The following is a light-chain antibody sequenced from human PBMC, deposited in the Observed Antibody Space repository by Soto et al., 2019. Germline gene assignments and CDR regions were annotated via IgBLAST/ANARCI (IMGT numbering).Light chain of an antibody. V-gene: IGKV3-11*01. J-gene: IGKJ3*01. Sequence: EIVLTQSPATLSLSPGERATLSCRASQSVSSYLAWYQQKPGQAPRLLIYDASNRATGIPARFSGSGSGTDFPLTIGSLEPEDFAVYYCQQRSHWPPTFGPGTKVDIK. CDR2: DAS. CDR3: QQRSHWPPT. CDR1: QSVSSY.